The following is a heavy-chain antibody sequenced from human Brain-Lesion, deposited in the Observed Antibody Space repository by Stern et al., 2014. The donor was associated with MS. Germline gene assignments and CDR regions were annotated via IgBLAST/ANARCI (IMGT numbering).Heavy chain of an antibody. CDR2: MTLYSGNT. Sequence: QLGQSGAEVKKPGASVKVSCKASGYTFSSYDINWVRQASGHGLEWMGWMTLYSGNTGYTQKFKGRVSMTSGPSISTVYMELTSLTSDDTAVYFCARAVRNQLLSEYWGQGTLVTVSS. CDR3: ARAVRNQLLSEY. V-gene: IGHV1-8*01. J-gene: IGHJ4*02. CDR1: GYTFSSYD. D-gene: IGHD2-2*01.